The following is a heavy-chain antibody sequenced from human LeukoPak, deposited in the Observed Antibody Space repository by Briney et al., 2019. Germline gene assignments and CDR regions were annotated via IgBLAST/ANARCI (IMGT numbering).Heavy chain of an antibody. V-gene: IGHV4-59*01. Sequence: SETLSLTCTVSGGSIRNYYWNWIRQPPGKGLEWTGYICIPESTNYNPSLKSRVTISLDTSKNQFSLKLSSVTAADTAIYYCARGRWLQFSDWGPGTLVTVSS. CDR3: ARGRWLQFSD. CDR2: ICIPEST. D-gene: IGHD5-24*01. J-gene: IGHJ4*02. CDR1: GGSIRNYY.